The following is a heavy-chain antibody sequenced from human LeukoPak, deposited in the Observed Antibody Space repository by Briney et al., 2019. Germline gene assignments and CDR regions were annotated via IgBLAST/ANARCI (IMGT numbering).Heavy chain of an antibody. J-gene: IGHJ4*02. Sequence: SETLSLTCTVSGGSISSGGYYWSWIRQHPGKGLEWIGYIYYSGSTYYNPSLKSRVTISVDTSKNQFSLKLSSVTAEDTAVYYCAREGSYYDFWSGYYGWGYFDYWGQGNLVTVSS. V-gene: IGHV4-31*03. D-gene: IGHD3-3*01. CDR3: AREGSYYDFWSGYYGWGYFDY. CDR2: IYYSGST. CDR1: GGSISSGGYY.